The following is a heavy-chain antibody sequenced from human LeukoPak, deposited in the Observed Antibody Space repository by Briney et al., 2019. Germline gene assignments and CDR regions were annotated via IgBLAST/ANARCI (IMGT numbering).Heavy chain of an antibody. CDR3: VRQYYYGSGSYLWAPDY. J-gene: IGHJ4*02. CDR1: GFTFSGSA. D-gene: IGHD3-10*01. V-gene: IGHV3-73*01. Sequence: PGGSLRLSCAASGFTFSGSAMHWVRQASGKGLEWVGRIRSKTNSYATSYAASVKGRFALSRDDSKNTAYLQMNSLRAEDTAVYHCVRQYYYGSGSYLWAPDYWGQGTLVTVSS. CDR2: IRSKTNSYAT.